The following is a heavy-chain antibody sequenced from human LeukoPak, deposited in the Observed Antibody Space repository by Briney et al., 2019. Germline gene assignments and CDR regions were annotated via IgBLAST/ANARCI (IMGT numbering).Heavy chain of an antibody. V-gene: IGHV3-64*01. Sequence: PGGSLRLSCAVSGFTFSNNAMHWIRQAPGKGLEYVSAITSNGGSTYYANSAKGRFTISRDNSKNTLYFQMGSLRAEDMAVYYCARDLGYSYTHVLDYWGQGTLVTVSS. D-gene: IGHD5-18*01. J-gene: IGHJ4*02. CDR1: GFTFSNNA. CDR2: ITSNGGST. CDR3: ARDLGYSYTHVLDY.